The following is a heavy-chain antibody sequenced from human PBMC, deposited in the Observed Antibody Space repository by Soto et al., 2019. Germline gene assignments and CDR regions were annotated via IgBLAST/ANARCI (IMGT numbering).Heavy chain of an antibody. Sequence: PGESLKISCKGSGYTFTSYWIGWVRQMPGKGLEWMGIIYPGDSDTRYSPSFQGQVTISADKSISTAYLQWSSLKASDTAMYYCARRARGVIVVVPAAMLDWYFDLWGRGTQVTVAS. CDR2: IYPGDSDT. J-gene: IGHJ2*01. V-gene: IGHV5-51*01. CDR1: GYTFTSYW. CDR3: ARRARGVIVVVPAAMLDWYFDL. D-gene: IGHD2-2*01.